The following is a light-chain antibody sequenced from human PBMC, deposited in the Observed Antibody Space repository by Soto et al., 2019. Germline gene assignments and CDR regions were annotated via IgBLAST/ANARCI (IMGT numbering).Light chain of an antibody. J-gene: IGKJ1*01. CDR2: AAS. Sequence: DIQMTQSPSSLAASVGDRVTITCRASQSISSYLNWYQQKPGKAPKLLIYAASRLQSGVPSRFSGSRSGTDFTLTISSLQPEDFATYYCQQSYSRVTFGQGNTGDI. CDR3: QQSYSRVT. V-gene: IGKV1-39*01. CDR1: QSISSY.